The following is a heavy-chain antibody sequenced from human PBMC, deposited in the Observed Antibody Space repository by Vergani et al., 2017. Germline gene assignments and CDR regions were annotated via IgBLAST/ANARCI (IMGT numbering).Heavy chain of an antibody. CDR2: IYYSGST. CDR1: GGSISSYY. V-gene: IGHV4-59*01. D-gene: IGHD3-22*01. CDR3: ARDGYYYDSSGYYRAVDY. Sequence: QVQLQESGPGLVKPSETLSLTCTVSGGSISSYYWSWIRQPPGKGLEWIWYIYYSGSTNYNPSLKSRVTISVDTSKNQFSLKLSSVTAADTAVYYCARDGYYYDSSGYYRAVDYWGQGTLVTVSS. J-gene: IGHJ4*02.